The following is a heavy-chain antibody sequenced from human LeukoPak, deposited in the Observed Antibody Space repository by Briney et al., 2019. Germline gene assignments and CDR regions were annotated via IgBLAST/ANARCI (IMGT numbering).Heavy chain of an antibody. D-gene: IGHD1-26*01. CDR2: INPNSGGT. V-gene: IGHV1-2*06. CDR3: ARIVGADATTSTSNS. CDR1: GYTFTGYY. J-gene: IGHJ4*02. Sequence: ASVKVSCKASGYTFTGYYMHWVRQAPGQGLEWMGRINPNSGGTNYAQKFQGRVTMTRDTSISTAYMELSRLRSDDTAVYYCARIVGADATTSTSNSWGQGTLATVSS.